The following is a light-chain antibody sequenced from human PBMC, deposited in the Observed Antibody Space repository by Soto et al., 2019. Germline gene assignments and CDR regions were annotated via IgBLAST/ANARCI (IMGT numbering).Light chain of an antibody. V-gene: IGLV2-14*01. CDR3: SSYTSSSTL. CDR2: EVS. CDR1: SSDVGSYNY. J-gene: IGLJ1*01. Sequence: QSVLTQPASVSGSPGQSITISFTGTSSDVGSYNYVSGYQQHPGKAPKLMIYEVSDRPSGISSRFSGSKSGNTASLTISGLQTEDEADYYCSSYTSSSTLFGTGTKLTVL.